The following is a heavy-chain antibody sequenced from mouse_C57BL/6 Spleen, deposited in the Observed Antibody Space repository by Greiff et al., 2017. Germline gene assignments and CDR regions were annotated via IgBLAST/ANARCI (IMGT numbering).Heavy chain of an antibody. Sequence: VQLQQSGAELVKPGASVKLSCKASGYTFTSYWMQWVKQRPGQGLEWIGEIDPSDSYTNYNQKFKGKATLTVDTSSSTAYMQLSSLTSEDSAVYYCATRQLRLPFAYWGQGTLVTVSA. J-gene: IGHJ3*01. CDR1: GYTFTSYW. CDR3: ATRQLRLPFAY. D-gene: IGHD3-2*02. CDR2: IDPSDSYT. V-gene: IGHV1-50*01.